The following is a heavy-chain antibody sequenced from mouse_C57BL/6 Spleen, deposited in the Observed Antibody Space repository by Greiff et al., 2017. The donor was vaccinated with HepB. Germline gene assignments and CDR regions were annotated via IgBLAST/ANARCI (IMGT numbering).Heavy chain of an antibody. Sequence: VQLQESGAELVKPGASVKISCKASGYAFSSYWMNWVKQRPGKGLEWIGQIYPGDGDTNYNGKFKGKATLTADKSSSTAYMQLSRLTSEDSAVYFGARSDGYLAWFAYWGQGTLVTVSA. V-gene: IGHV1-80*01. CDR1: GYAFSSYW. CDR3: ARSDGYLAWFAY. D-gene: IGHD2-3*01. J-gene: IGHJ3*01. CDR2: IYPGDGDT.